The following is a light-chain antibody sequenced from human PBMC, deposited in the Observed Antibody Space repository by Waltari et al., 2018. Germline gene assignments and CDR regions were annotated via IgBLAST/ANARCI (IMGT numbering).Light chain of an antibody. V-gene: IGLV1-47*01. CDR1: SSNIGSNY. J-gene: IGLJ2*01. CDR3: ASWDDNLSGAV. Sequence: QSVLTQPPSTSGTPGQRVTIYCSGSSSNIGSNYVYWYQQFPGTAPKLRIYRNDQRPSGVPDRCSGSKFGTSPSLAISGLRSDDEADYFCASWDDNLSGAVFGGGTRLTVL. CDR2: RND.